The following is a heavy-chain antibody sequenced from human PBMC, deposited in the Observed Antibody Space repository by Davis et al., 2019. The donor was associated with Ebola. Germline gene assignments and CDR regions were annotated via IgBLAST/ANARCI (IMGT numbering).Heavy chain of an antibody. J-gene: IGHJ6*02. CDR1: GGSFSGYY. Sequence: SQTLSLTCAVYGGSFSGYYWSWIRQPPGKGLEWIGYIYYSGSTNYNPSLKSRVTISVDTSKNQFSLKLSSVTAADTAVYYCASGSNYQYYYYGMDVWGQGTTVTVSS. CDR3: ASGSNYQYYYYGMDV. V-gene: IGHV4-59*12. D-gene: IGHD4-11*01. CDR2: IYYSGST.